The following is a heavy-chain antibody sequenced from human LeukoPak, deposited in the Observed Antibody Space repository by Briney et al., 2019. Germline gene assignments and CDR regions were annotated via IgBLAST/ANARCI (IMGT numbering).Heavy chain of an antibody. J-gene: IGHJ4*02. CDR1: GFTFSSYA. D-gene: IGHD1-14*01. CDR3: ARGRIAGHDY. V-gene: IGHV3-30-3*01. CDR2: ISYDGSNK. Sequence: PGRSLRLSCAASGFTFSSYAMHWVRQAPGKGLEWVAVISYDGSNKYYADSVKGRFTISRDNSKNTLYLQMNSLRSEDTAVYYCARGRIAGHDYWGQGTLVTVSS.